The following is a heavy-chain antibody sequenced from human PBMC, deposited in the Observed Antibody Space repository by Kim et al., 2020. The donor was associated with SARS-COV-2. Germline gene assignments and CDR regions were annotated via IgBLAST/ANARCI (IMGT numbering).Heavy chain of an antibody. V-gene: IGHV3-23*01. D-gene: IGHD3-10*01. Sequence: DPVKGRFTISRDNSKNTLYLQMNSLRAEDTAVYYCAKDRPTYGSGTQFDYWGQGTLVTVSS. CDR3: AKDRPTYGSGTQFDY. J-gene: IGHJ4*02.